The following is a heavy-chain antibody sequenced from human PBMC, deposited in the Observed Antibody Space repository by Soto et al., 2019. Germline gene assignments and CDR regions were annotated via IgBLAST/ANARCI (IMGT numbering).Heavy chain of an antibody. J-gene: IGHJ5*02. Sequence: EVQLLESGGGLVQPGGSLRLSCAASGFTFSSYAMSWVRQAPGKGLEWVSAISGSGGSTYYADSVNGRFTISRDNSKNALYLQMKSLRAEDTAVYYCAKVPTVTRGWFDPWGQGTLVTVSS. CDR1: GFTFSSYA. D-gene: IGHD4-4*01. CDR3: AKVPTVTRGWFDP. V-gene: IGHV3-23*01. CDR2: ISGSGGST.